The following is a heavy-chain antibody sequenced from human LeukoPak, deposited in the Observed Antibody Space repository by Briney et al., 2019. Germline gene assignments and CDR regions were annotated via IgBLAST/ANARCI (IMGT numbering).Heavy chain of an antibody. D-gene: IGHD2-21*02. V-gene: IGHV4-39*01. CDR3: ATSGEVVTATGYFDY. CDR2: IYSSGST. Sequence: SETLSLTCSVSGASISSGSNYWGWIRQPPGKTLEWIGSIYSSGSTYYNPSLKSRVTISVDTSKNQFSLKLSSVTAADTAVYYCATSGEVVTATGYFDYWGQGTLVTVSS. J-gene: IGHJ4*02. CDR1: GASISSGSNY.